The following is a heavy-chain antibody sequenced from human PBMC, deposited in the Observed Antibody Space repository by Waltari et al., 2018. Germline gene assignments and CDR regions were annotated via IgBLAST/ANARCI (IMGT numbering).Heavy chain of an antibody. V-gene: IGHV1-2*02. CDR2: INPSRGAT. J-gene: IGHJ3*02. CDR1: EHTLSGYY. Sequence: QVQLVQSGAEVKKPGASMIVSCKASEHTLSGYYIHWVRQAPGQGLEWMGWINPSRGATNYAQKFQGRVTMTRDTSTSTGYMELSRLKSDDTAVYYCARAPNYYGGSGYQEGFDIWGQGTMVTVSS. D-gene: IGHD3-22*01. CDR3: ARAPNYYGGSGYQEGFDI.